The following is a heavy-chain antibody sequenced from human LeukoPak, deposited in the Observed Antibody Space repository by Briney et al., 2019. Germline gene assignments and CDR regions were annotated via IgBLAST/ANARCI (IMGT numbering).Heavy chain of an antibody. D-gene: IGHD3-22*01. CDR2: IYHSGST. V-gene: IGHV4-30-2*01. Sequence: PSQTLSLTCTVSGGSISSGGYYWSWIRQPPGKGLEWIGYIYHSGSTYYNPSLKSRVTISVDRSKNQFSLKLSSVTAADTAVYYCARQHYYDSSGRGGAFDIWGQGTMVTVSS. CDR3: ARQHYYDSSGRGGAFDI. CDR1: GGSISSGGYY. J-gene: IGHJ3*02.